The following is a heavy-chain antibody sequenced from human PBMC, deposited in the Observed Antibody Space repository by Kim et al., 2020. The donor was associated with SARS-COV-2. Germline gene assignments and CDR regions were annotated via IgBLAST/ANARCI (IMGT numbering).Heavy chain of an antibody. CDR3: ARGNNYDILTGYHYYYGMDV. CDR1: GGSISSYY. Sequence: SETLSLTCTVSGGSISSYYWSWIRQPPGKGLEWIGYIYYSGSTNYNPSLKSRVTISVDTSKNQFSLKLSSVTAADTAVYYCARGNNYDILTGYHYYYGMDVWGQGTTVTVSS. D-gene: IGHD3-9*01. J-gene: IGHJ6*02. CDR2: IYYSGST. V-gene: IGHV4-59*01.